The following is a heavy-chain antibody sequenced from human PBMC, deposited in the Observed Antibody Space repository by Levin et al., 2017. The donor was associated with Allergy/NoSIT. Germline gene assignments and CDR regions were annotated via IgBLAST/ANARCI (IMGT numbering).Heavy chain of an antibody. Sequence: GGSLRLSCAASGFTFSSYAMHWVRQAPGKGLEWVAVISYDGSNKYYADSVKGRFTISRDNSKNTLYLQMNSLRAEDTAVYYCARAHCSGGSCYSDYYYYGMDGWGQGTTVTVSS. D-gene: IGHD2-15*01. CDR3: ARAHCSGGSCYSDYYYYGMDG. CDR1: GFTFSSYA. V-gene: IGHV3-30-3*01. J-gene: IGHJ6*02. CDR2: ISYDGSNK.